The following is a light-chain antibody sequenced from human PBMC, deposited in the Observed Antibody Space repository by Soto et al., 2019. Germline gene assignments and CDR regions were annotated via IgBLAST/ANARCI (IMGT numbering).Light chain of an antibody. J-gene: IGLJ1*01. CDR2: TNN. CDR3: AAWDDSLNGYV. CDR1: SSNIGSHA. V-gene: IGLV1-44*01. Sequence: QSVLTQAPSASGTPGQRVTISCSGSSSNIGSHAVNWYQQLPGTAPQLLIYTNNQRPSGVPDRFSGSKSGTSASLAISGLQSEDEADYYCAAWDDSLNGYVFGTGTKVTV.